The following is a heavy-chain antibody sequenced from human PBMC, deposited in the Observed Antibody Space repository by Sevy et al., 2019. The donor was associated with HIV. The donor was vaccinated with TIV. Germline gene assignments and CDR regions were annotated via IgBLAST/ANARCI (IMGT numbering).Heavy chain of an antibody. CDR1: GFTFSDYY. CDR2: ISGSSSAI. CDR3: VGRPYSSAYSWSYHFDY. D-gene: IGHD3-16*01. Sequence: GGSLRLSCAASGFTFSDYYMSWIRQAPGKGLEWISYISGSSSAIVYADSVKGRFAISRNNAKNSLYLHMDNLGAEDTAVYFCVGRPYSSAYSWSYHFDYWGQGTLVTFSS. V-gene: IGHV3-11*01. J-gene: IGHJ4*02.